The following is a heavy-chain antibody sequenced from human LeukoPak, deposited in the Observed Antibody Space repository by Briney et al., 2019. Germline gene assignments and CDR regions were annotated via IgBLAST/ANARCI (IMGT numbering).Heavy chain of an antibody. V-gene: IGHV4-34*01. Sequence: SETLSLTCAVYGGSFSGYYWSWIRQPPGKGLEWIGEINHSGSTNYNPSRKSRVTISVDTSKNQFSLKLSSVTAADTAVYYCAGAAAFDYWGQGTLVTVSS. CDR3: AGAAAFDY. CDR1: GGSFSGYY. J-gene: IGHJ4*02. CDR2: INHSGST. D-gene: IGHD6-13*01.